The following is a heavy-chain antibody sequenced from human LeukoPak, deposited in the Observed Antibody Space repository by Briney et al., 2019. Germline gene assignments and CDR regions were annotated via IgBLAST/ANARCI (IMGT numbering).Heavy chain of an antibody. Sequence: GESLRLSRAASGFIFSEYYMTWIRQAPGKGLEWLSHISSSGNTIYYSASVQGRFTISRDNSKTLLYLQMNSLRAEDTAMYYCARVQPRGYYMYFDYWGQGTLVTVSS. J-gene: IGHJ4*02. D-gene: IGHD3-22*01. CDR1: GFIFSEYY. V-gene: IGHV3-11*04. CDR3: ARVQPRGYYMYFDY. CDR2: ISSSGNTI.